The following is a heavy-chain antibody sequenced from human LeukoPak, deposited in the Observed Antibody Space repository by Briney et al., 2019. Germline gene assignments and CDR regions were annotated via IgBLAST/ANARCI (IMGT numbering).Heavy chain of an antibody. CDR3: AKTIYGDYGDY. CDR1: GFTFTAYL. CDR2: MSSDGNAM. D-gene: IGHD4-17*01. V-gene: IGHV3-30-3*02. J-gene: IGHJ4*02. Sequence: GGSLRLSCAASGFTFTAYLIHWVRQAPGKGLEWVAVMSSDGNAMFYADSVKGRFTISRDNSKDTLYLQMNSLRAEDTAVYYCAKTIYGDYGDYWGQGALVTVSS.